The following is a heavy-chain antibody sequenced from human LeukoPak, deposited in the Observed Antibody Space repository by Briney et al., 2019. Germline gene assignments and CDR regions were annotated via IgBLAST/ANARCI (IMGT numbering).Heavy chain of an antibody. J-gene: IGHJ2*01. CDR2: INPSGGST. CDR3: GRVNCGGDCQSWYFDL. V-gene: IGHV1-46*01. Sequence: ASVKVSCKASGYTFASHYMHWVRQAPGQGLEWMGIINPSGGSTTYAQKFQGRVTMNRDTSTSTVYMELSSLRSEDTVVYYCGRVNCGGDCQSWYFDLGGRGTLVTVSS. CDR1: GYTFASHY. D-gene: IGHD2-21*02.